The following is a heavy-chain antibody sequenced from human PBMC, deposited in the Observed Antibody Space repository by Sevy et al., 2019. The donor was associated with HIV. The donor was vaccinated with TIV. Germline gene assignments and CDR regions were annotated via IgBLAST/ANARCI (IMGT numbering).Heavy chain of an antibody. CDR3: ARGGGRNDYIWGSYRNYFDY. CDR2: INHSGST. J-gene: IGHJ4*02. D-gene: IGHD3-16*02. CDR1: GGSFSGYY. V-gene: IGHV4-34*01. Sequence: SETLSLTCAVYGGSFSGYYWSWIRQPPGKGLEWIGEINHSGSTNYNPSLKSRVTISVDTSKNQFSLKLGSVTAADTAVHYCARGGGRNDYIWGSYRNYFDYWGQGTLVTVSS.